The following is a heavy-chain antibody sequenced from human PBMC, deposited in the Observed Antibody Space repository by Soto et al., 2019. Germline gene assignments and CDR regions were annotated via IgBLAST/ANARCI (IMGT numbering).Heavy chain of an antibody. CDR1: GFTFSSYS. V-gene: IGHV3-21*01. CDR3: ARTGTTNAFDI. D-gene: IGHD1-1*01. CDR2: ISSSSSYI. Sequence: GGLRLSCAASGFTFSSYSMNWVRQAPGKGLEWVSSISSSSSYIYYADSVKGRFTISRDNAKNSLYLQMNSLRAEDTAVYYCARTGTTNAFDIWGQGTMVTVSS. J-gene: IGHJ3*02.